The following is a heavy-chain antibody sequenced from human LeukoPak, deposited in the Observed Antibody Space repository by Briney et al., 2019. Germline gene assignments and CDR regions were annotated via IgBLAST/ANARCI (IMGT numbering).Heavy chain of an antibody. V-gene: IGHV2-70*11. CDR2: IDWDDDK. CDR3: ARIHSYGYRGAD. CDR1: GFSLSTSGMG. J-gene: IGHJ4*02. Sequence: SGPTLVKPTPTLTLTCTFSGFSLSTSGMGVSWIRQPPGKALEWLARIDWDDDKYYSTSLKTRLTISKDTSKNQVVLTMTNMDPVDTATYYCARIHSYGYRGADWGQGTLVTVSS. D-gene: IGHD5-18*01.